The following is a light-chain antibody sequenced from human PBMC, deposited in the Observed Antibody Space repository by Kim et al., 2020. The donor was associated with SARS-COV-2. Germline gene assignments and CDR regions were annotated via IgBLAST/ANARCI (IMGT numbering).Light chain of an antibody. J-gene: IGLJ2*01. CDR1: DIGRLS. CDR3: QVWDTASDHVV. CDR2: YDT. V-gene: IGLV3-21*04. Sequence: APRETARISWGANDIGRLSVHWYQQKPGHSPVVVIYYDTNRPSEIPERFSGSNSGNTDTLTISTVEAGDEADYYCQVWDTASDHVVFGGGTQLTVL.